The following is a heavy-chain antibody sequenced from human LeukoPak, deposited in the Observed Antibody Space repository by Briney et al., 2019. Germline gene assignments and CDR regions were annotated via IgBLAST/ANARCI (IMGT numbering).Heavy chain of an antibody. D-gene: IGHD4-17*01. CDR2: INSDGSST. V-gene: IGHV3-74*01. Sequence: GGSLRLSCAASGFTFSSYWMHWVRQAPGKGLVWVSRINSDGSSTSYADSVKGRFTISRDNSKNTLYLQMNSLRAEDTAVYYCAKDQDPTTVTMWYFDYWGQGTLVTVSS. CDR3: AKDQDPTTVTMWYFDY. CDR1: GFTFSSYW. J-gene: IGHJ4*02.